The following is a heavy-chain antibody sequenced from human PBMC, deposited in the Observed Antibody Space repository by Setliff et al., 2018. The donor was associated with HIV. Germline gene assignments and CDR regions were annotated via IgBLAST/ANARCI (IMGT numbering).Heavy chain of an antibody. J-gene: IGHJ5*02. CDR2: IYFNLQT. V-gene: IGHV4-4*02. D-gene: IGHD2-15*01. CDR3: TRDWWAYGLMGS. Sequence: NPSETLSLTCDVSGVSISKNRNWWSWVRQPPGKGLEWIGEIYFNLQTNYNPAFKSRVSMGLDNAKDQFSLRLTSVTAADTAIYYCTRDWWAYGLMGSWGQGMLVTVSS. CDR1: GVSISKNRNW.